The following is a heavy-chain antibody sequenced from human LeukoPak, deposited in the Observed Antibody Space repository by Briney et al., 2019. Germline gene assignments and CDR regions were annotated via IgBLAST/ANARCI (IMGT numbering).Heavy chain of an antibody. V-gene: IGHV3-23*01. Sequence: GGSLRLSCAASGFTFSSYGMSWVRQAPGEGLEWVSAISGSGGSTYYADSVKGRFTISRDNSKNTLYLQMNSLRAEDTGVYYCAKDTAMVADYWGQGTLVTVSS. CDR2: ISGSGGST. D-gene: IGHD5-18*01. CDR3: AKDTAMVADY. CDR1: GFTFSSYG. J-gene: IGHJ4*02.